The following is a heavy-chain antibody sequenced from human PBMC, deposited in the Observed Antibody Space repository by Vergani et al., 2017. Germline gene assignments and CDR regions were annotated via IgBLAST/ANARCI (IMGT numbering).Heavy chain of an antibody. V-gene: IGHV3-15*01. Sequence: VQLVQSGGGLVKPGGSLRLSCAASGFTFSNAWMSWVRQAPGKGLEWVGRIKSKTDGGTTDYAAPVKGRFTISRDDSKNTLYLQMNSLKTEDTAVYYCTTDDCGGDCYYYYGMDVWGQGTTVTVSS. J-gene: IGHJ6*02. D-gene: IGHD2-21*02. CDR1: GFTFSNAW. CDR3: TTDDCGGDCYYYYGMDV. CDR2: IKSKTDGGTT.